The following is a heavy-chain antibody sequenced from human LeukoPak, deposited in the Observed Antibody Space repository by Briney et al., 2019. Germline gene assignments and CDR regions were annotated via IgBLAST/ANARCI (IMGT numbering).Heavy chain of an antibody. CDR2: INHSGRT. CDR1: GGSFSGYY. Sequence: PSETLSLTCGVYGGSFSGYYWSWIRQPPGKGLEWIGEINHSGRTNDNPPLKSRVTISVDTSKNQFSLELSSVTAADTAVYYCARGIAAAFKALLVGQYFQHWGQGTLVTVSS. CDR3: ARGIAAAFKALLVGQYFQH. D-gene: IGHD6-13*01. V-gene: IGHV4-34*01. J-gene: IGHJ1*01.